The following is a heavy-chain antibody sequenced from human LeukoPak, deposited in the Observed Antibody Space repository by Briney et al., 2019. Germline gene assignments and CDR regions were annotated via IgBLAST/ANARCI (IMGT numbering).Heavy chain of an antibody. J-gene: IGHJ6*04. Sequence: GSSVKVSCEASGGTFSSYAISWVRQAPGQGLEWMGGIIPIFGTANYAQKFQGRVTITADESTSTAYMELSSLRSEDTAVYYCAREVEDYYYGMDVWGRGTTVTVSS. CDR2: IIPIFGTA. V-gene: IGHV1-69*01. CDR1: GGTFSSYA. CDR3: AREVEDYYYGMDV.